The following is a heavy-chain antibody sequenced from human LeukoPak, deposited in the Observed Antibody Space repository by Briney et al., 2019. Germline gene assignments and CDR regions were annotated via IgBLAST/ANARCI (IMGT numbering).Heavy chain of an antibody. J-gene: IGHJ6*03. CDR3: ARGRGYSYGIYYYYYMDV. CDR2: INHSGST. CDR1: GGSFSGYY. Sequence: SETLSLTCTVSGGSFSGYYWSWIRQPPGKGLEWIGEINHSGSTNYNPSLKSRVTISVDTSKNQFSLKLSSVTAADTAVYYCARGRGYSYGIYYYYYMDVWGKGTTVTVSS. V-gene: IGHV4-34*01. D-gene: IGHD5-18*01.